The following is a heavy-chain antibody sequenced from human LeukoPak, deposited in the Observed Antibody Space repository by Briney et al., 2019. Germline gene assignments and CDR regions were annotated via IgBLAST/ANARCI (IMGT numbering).Heavy chain of an antibody. V-gene: IGHV4-34*01. Sequence: KPSETLSLTCAVYGGSFSGYYWSWIRQPPGKGLEWIGEIDHSGSTNYDPSLKSRVTISVGTSKNQFSLKLSSVTAADTAVYYCARAVTTPIWGQGTLVTVSS. CDR3: ARAVTTPI. D-gene: IGHD4-11*01. CDR2: IDHSGST. J-gene: IGHJ4*02. CDR1: GGSFSGYY.